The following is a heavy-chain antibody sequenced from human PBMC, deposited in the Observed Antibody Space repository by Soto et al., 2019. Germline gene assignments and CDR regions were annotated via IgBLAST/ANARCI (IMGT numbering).Heavy chain of an antibody. CDR1: GGTFSSYA. J-gene: IGHJ6*02. D-gene: IGHD6-6*01. CDR3: ASKVLSYRSSSGSLLGGMDV. CDR2: IIPIFGTA. Sequence: QVQLVQSGAEVKKPGSSVKVSCKASGGTFSSYAISWVRQAPGQGLEWMGGIIPIFGTANYAQKFQGRVTITADKSTSTAYMELGSLRSEDTAVYYCASKVLSYRSSSGSLLGGMDVWGQGTTVTVYS. V-gene: IGHV1-69*06.